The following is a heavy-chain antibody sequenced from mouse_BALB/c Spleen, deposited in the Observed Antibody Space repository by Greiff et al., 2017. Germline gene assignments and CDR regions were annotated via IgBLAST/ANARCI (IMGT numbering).Heavy chain of an antibody. CDR2: ISTYYGDA. CDR1: GYTFTDYA. Sequence: QVHVKQSGGELVRPGVSVKISCKGSGYTFTDYAMHWVKQSHAKSLEWIGVISTYYGDASYNQKFKGKATMTVDKSSSTAYMELARLTSEDSAIYYCARDYYGSSYFAYWGQGTLVTVSA. V-gene: IGHV1S137*01. D-gene: IGHD1-1*01. CDR3: ARDYYGSSYFAY. J-gene: IGHJ3*01.